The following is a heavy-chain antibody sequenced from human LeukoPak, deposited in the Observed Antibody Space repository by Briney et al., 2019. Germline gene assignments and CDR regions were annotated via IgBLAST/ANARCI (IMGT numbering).Heavy chain of an antibody. V-gene: IGHV3-7*04. Sequence: GGSLRLSCAASGFTFSSYWMTWVRQAPEKGLEWVANIKQDGSETYYVDSVKGQFTISRDNAKNSLCLHMNSLRVEDSAVYYCARSGVPHGTDVWGQGTTVTASS. CDR2: IKQDGSET. CDR1: GFTFSSYW. CDR3: ARSGVPHGTDV. D-gene: IGHD7-27*01. J-gene: IGHJ6*02.